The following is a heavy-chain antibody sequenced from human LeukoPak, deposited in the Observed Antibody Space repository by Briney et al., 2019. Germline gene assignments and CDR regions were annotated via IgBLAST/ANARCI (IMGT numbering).Heavy chain of an antibody. D-gene: IGHD3-10*01. J-gene: IGHJ2*01. CDR2: ISYDGSIK. V-gene: IGHV3-30*18. CDR3: AKWGLYFGDPPGYFDL. Sequence: RRSLRLSCAASGFTFSTYAMHWVRQAPGRGLEWVTVISYDGSIKYYADSVKGRFTISRDNSKNTLYLQMNSLRADDTAVYYCAKWGLYFGDPPGYFDLWGRGTLVTVSS. CDR1: GFTFSTYA.